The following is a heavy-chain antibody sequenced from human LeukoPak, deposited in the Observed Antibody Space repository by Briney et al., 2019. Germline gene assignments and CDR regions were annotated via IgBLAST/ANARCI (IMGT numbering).Heavy chain of an antibody. CDR1: GFTFSSYS. CDR2: ISSSSSYI. V-gene: IGHV3-21*01. Sequence: GGSLRLSCAASGFTFSSYSMNWVRQAPGKGLEWVSSISSSSSYIYYADSVKGRFTISRDNAKNSLYLQMNSLRAEDTAVYYCARCDGSGKSDAFDIWGQGTTVTVSS. CDR3: ARCDGSGKSDAFDI. J-gene: IGHJ3*02. D-gene: IGHD3-10*01.